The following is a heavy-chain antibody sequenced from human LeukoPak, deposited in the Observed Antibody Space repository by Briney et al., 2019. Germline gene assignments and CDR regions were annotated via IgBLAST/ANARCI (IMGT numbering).Heavy chain of an antibody. CDR1: GFTFSSYA. V-gene: IGHV3-23*01. D-gene: IGHD3-9*01. J-gene: IGHJ4*02. CDR2: ISGSGGST. Sequence: GSLRLSCAASGFTFSSYAMSWVRQAPGKGLEWVSAISGSGGSTYYADSVKGRFTISRDNSKNTPYLQMNSLRAEDTAVYYCAKGMGYFDWLPDYWGQGTLVTVSS. CDR3: AKGMGYFDWLPDY.